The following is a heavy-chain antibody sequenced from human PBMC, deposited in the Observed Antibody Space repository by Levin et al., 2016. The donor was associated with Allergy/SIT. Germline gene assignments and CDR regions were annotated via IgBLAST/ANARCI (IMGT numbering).Heavy chain of an antibody. D-gene: IGHD3-22*01. CDR1: GGSISSGSYY. J-gene: IGHJ5*02. CDR3: ARELLGYDYDSSGFVFDP. V-gene: IGHV4-61*02. Sequence: SETLSLTCTVSGGSISSGSYYWSWIRQPAGKGLEWIGRIYTSGSTNYNPSLKSRVTISVDTSKNQFSLKLSSVTAADTAVYYCARELLGYDYDSSGFVFDPWGQGTLVTVSS. CDR2: IYTSGST.